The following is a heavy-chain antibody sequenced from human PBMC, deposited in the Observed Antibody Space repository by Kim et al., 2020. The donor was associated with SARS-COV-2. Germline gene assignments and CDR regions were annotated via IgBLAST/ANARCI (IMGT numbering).Heavy chain of an antibody. D-gene: IGHD3-22*01. J-gene: IGHJ4*02. Sequence: VKGRFTLSRDNAKNSLYLQMNSLRDEDTAVYYCAREGEGYYDSSGYSLYYWGQGTLVTVSS. V-gene: IGHV3-48*02. CDR3: AREGEGYYDSSGYSLYY.